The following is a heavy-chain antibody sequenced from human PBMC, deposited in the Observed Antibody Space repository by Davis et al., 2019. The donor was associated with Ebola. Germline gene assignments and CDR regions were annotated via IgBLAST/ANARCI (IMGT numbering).Heavy chain of an antibody. J-gene: IGHJ4*02. CDR2: IYYSGST. D-gene: IGHD1-26*01. Sequence: MPSETLSLTCSVSGGSIRGYHWSWIRQPPGKGLEWIGYIYYSGSTNYNPSLKSRVTISVDTSKNQFSLKLSSVTAADTAVYYCARLGVGALDYWGQGTLVTVSS. CDR1: GGSIRGYH. V-gene: IGHV4-59*08. CDR3: ARLGVGALDY.